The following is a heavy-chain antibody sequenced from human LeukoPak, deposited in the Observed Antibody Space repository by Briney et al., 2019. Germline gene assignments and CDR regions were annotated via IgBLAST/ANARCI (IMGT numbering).Heavy chain of an antibody. CDR2: INHSGST. CDR1: GGSFSGYY. CDR3: ARVLAARPVNHFDY. D-gene: IGHD6-6*01. V-gene: IGHV4-34*01. J-gene: IGHJ4*02. Sequence: PSETLSLTCAVYGGSFSGYYWSWIRQPPGKGLEWIGEINHSGSTNYNPSLKSRVTISVDTSKNQFSLKLSSVTAADTAVYYCARVLAARPVNHFDYWGQGTLVTVSS.